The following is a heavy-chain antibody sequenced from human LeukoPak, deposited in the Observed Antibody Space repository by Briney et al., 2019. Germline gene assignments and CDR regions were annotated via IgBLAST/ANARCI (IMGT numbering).Heavy chain of an antibody. CDR2: ISYDGSNK. D-gene: IGHD3-22*01. CDR3: AKGSRWLGVVITSDALDY. Sequence: PGRSLRLSCAASGFTFSDYGMHWVRQAPGKGLEWVAVISYDGSNKYYAGSVKGRFTISRDNSKNTLYLQMNSLRAEDTAMYYCAKGSRWLGVVITSDALDYWGQGTLVTVSS. CDR1: GFTFSDYG. V-gene: IGHV3-30*18. J-gene: IGHJ4*02.